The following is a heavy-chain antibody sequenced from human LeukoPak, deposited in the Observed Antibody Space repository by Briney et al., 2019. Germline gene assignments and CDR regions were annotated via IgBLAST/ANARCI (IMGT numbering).Heavy chain of an antibody. J-gene: IGHJ6*03. Sequence: VASVKVSCMGSGYTSTSNGIIWVRQAPGQGLEWMGWINPDTDNTEYGQTFQGRLTMTTDTSTSTIYMELRSLRSDDTAVYYCARVYGYYYYYMDVWGKGTTVTVSS. V-gene: IGHV1-18*01. CDR3: ARVYGYYYYYMDV. CDR2: INPDTDNT. CDR1: GYTSTSNG. D-gene: IGHD4-17*01.